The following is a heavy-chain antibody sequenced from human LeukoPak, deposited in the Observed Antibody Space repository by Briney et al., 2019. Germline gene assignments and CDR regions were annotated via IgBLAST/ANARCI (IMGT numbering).Heavy chain of an antibody. CDR3: SRDLNWSFDY. CDR1: GFTFGDYA. D-gene: IGHD1-1*01. CDR2: IRSKADGGTT. Sequence: GRSLRLSCSASGFTFGDYAMSWVRQAPGKGLELVGFIRSKADGGTTEYAASVEGRFSISRDDSKSIAYLQMNSPKTEDTAVYYCSRDLNWSFDYWGQGILVTVSS. V-gene: IGHV3-49*04. J-gene: IGHJ4*02.